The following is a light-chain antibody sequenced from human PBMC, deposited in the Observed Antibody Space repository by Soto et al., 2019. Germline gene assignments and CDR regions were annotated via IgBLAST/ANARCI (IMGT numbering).Light chain of an antibody. CDR1: SSDVGIYNL. Sequence: QSALTQPASVSGSPGQSITISCTGTSSDVGIYNLVSWYQQHPGKAPKLMIYEVSERPSGVSNRFSGSKSGDTASLTISGLQAEDEADYYCCSYAGSTTYVFGTGTKVTVL. CDR2: EVS. V-gene: IGLV2-23*02. CDR3: CSYAGSTTYV. J-gene: IGLJ1*01.